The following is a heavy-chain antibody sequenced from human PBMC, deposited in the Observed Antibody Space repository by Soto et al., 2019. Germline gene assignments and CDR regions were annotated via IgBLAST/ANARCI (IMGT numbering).Heavy chain of an antibody. J-gene: IGHJ4*02. V-gene: IGHV3-23*01. Sequence: EVHLLDSGGGLVQPGGSLRLSCAASGFTFSNYVMSWVRQAPGKGLEWVSSISGSGDNTYYADSVKGRFTISRDNSKNTRILQMNSLRAEDTAVYDCANLPLVLALGFDYWGQGTLVTVSS. CDR1: GFTFSNYV. CDR3: ANLPLVLALGFDY. CDR2: ISGSGDNT.